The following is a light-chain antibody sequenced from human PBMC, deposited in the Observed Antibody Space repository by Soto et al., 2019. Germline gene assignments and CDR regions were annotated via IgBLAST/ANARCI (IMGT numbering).Light chain of an antibody. Sequence: EIVLTQSPATLSLSPGERATLSCRASQSVSSTYLAWYQQKPGQAPGLLPYGASNRASGNPDRFAGSGSGTDFTLSISRLEPEDFAVYYCQQYGGSPATFGGGTKVEIK. CDR3: QQYGGSPAT. CDR1: QSVSSTY. CDR2: GAS. V-gene: IGKV3-20*01. J-gene: IGKJ4*02.